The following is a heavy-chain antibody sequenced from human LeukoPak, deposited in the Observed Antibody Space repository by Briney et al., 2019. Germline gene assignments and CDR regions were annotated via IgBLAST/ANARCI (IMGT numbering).Heavy chain of an antibody. V-gene: IGHV1-18*01. J-gene: IGHJ6*03. Sequence: ASVKVSCKASGYMFKNYGLSWVRQAPGQGLEWMGWISAYNGKTDYSQKLQGRVTLTTDTSTRTAYMELRSLRSDDTAMYYCARVANMITFGGVMYYMDVWGKGTMVTISS. CDR2: ISAYNGKT. CDR3: ARVANMITFGGVMYYMDV. CDR1: GYMFKNYG. D-gene: IGHD3-16*01.